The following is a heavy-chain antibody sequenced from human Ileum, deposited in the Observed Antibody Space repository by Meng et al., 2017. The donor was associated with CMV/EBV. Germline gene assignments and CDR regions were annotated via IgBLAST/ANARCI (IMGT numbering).Heavy chain of an antibody. CDR1: GFTFSSYW. Sequence: GESLKISCAASGFTFSSYWMNWVRQAPGKGLVWVSGINSDGNSTRYVDSVQGRFSISRDNVKNTLFLQMNSLRDDDTAVYYCASLGSSSTVDIWGQGTMVTVSS. CDR2: INSDGNST. V-gene: IGHV3-74*01. CDR3: ASLGSSSTVDI. J-gene: IGHJ3*02. D-gene: IGHD6-6*01.